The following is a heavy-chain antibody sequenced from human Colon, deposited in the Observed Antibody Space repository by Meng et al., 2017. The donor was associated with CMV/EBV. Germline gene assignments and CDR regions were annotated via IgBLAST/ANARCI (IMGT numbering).Heavy chain of an antibody. D-gene: IGHD2-2*01. CDR2: IRYDGSIK. CDR3: AKRTVLVPADLGPREFYFDR. V-gene: IGHV3-30*02. CDR1: GFTFSSYA. J-gene: IGHJ4*02. Sequence: GESLKISCAASGFTFSSYAMHWVRQTPDKGLDWVAFIRYDGSIKFYADSVKGRFTISRDNSKNTLYLEMNSLRAEDTALYYCAKRTVLVPADLGPREFYFDRWGQETLVPSPQ.